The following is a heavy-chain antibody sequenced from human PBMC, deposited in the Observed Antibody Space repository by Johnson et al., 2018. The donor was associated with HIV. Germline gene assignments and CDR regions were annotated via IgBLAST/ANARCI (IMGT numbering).Heavy chain of an antibody. CDR1: GFTLSSYW. J-gene: IGHJ3*02. Sequence: VQLVESGGGLVQPGGSLRLSCAACGFTLSSYWMSWVRQAPGKGLEWVANIQQDGSEKYYVDSVKGRFTISRDNAKNSLYLQMNSLRAEDTALYYCAGGRIGAFDIWGQGTMVTVSS. V-gene: IGHV3-7*03. CDR2: IQQDGSEK. D-gene: IGHD2-15*01. CDR3: AGGRIGAFDI.